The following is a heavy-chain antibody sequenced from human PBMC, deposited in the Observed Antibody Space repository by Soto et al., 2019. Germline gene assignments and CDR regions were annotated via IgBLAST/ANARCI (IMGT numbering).Heavy chain of an antibody. CDR2: IIPIFGTA. Sequence: SVKVSCKASGGTFSSYAISWVRQAPGQGLEWMGGIIPIFGTANYAQKFQGRVTITADESTSTAYMELSSLRSEDTAVYYCARRGPNCSSTSCPNKYYYYYGMDVWGQGTTVTVSS. J-gene: IGHJ6*02. CDR1: GGTFSSYA. V-gene: IGHV1-69*13. D-gene: IGHD2-2*01. CDR3: ARRGPNCSSTSCPNKYYYYYGMDV.